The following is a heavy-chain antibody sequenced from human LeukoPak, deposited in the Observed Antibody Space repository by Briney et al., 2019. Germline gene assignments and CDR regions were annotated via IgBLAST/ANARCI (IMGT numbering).Heavy chain of an antibody. V-gene: IGHV4-34*01. CDR3: ARQEQQLIYNWFDP. D-gene: IGHD6-13*01. Sequence: SETLSLTCAVYGGSFSGYYWSWIRQPPGKGLEWLGEINHSGSTNYNPSLKSRVTISVDTSKNQFSLKLSSVTAADTAVYYCARQEQQLIYNWFDPWGQGTLVTVSS. CDR2: INHSGST. J-gene: IGHJ5*02. CDR1: GGSFSGYY.